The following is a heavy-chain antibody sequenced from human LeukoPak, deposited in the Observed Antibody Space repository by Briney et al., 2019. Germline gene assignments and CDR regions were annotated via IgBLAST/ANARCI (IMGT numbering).Heavy chain of an antibody. CDR3: ARGRSSSGSMNEF. Sequence: GGSLRLSCAASGFTFSSYSMNWVRQAPGKGLEWVSSISSSSSYTYYPDSVKGRFTISRGNAKNSLYLQMNSLRVEDTAVYYCARGRSSSGSMNEFWGQGTLVTVSS. CDR1: GFTFSSYS. V-gene: IGHV3-21*01. J-gene: IGHJ4*02. CDR2: ISSSSSYT. D-gene: IGHD3-10*01.